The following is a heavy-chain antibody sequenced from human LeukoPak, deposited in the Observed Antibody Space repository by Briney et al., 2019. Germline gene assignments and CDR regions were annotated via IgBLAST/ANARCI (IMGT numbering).Heavy chain of an antibody. V-gene: IGHV1-18*01. Sequence: ASVKVSCKASGYTFTRYGISWERQAPGQGREWMGWISAYNANTNYAQIVQGIVTMTTDTSTSTAYMELRSLTSDDTAVYYCARDYGYYGSGSYLGYWGQGTLVTVSS. J-gene: IGHJ4*02. CDR2: ISAYNANT. CDR1: GYTFTRYG. D-gene: IGHD3-10*01. CDR3: ARDYGYYGSGSYLGY.